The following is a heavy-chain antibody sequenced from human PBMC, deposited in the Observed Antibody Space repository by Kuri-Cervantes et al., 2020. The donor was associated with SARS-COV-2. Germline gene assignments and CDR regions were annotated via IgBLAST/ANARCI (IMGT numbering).Heavy chain of an antibody. Sequence: GESLKISCAASGFTFSSYSMNWVRQAPGKGLEWVPSISSSSSYIYYADSVKGRFTISRDNSKNTLYLQMNSLRAEDTAVYYCAIGGWGFFGNAFDIWGQGTMVTVSS. J-gene: IGHJ3*02. CDR1: GFTFSSYS. D-gene: IGHD7-27*01. CDR2: ISSSSSYI. V-gene: IGHV3-21*01. CDR3: AIGGWGFFGNAFDI.